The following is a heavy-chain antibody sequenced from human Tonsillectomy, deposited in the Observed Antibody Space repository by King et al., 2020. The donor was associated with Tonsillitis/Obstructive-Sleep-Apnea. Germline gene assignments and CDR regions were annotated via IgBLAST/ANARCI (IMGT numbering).Heavy chain of an antibody. CDR1: GFTFGDYV. Sequence: EVQLVESGGGLVQPGRSLRLSCIASGFTFGDYVMSWVRQAPGKGLEWVGFIRSKAYGGTTEYAASVKGRFTISRDDSKSIAYLQMNSLKTEDTAVYYCTRVHPGYDFWSGYYTGHVDYWGQGTLVTVSS. V-gene: IGHV3-49*04. CDR3: TRVHPGYDFWSGYYTGHVDY. D-gene: IGHD3-3*01. CDR2: IRSKAYGGTT. J-gene: IGHJ4*02.